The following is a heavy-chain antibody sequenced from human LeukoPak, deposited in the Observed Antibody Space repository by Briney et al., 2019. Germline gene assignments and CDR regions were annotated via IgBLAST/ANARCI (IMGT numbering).Heavy chain of an antibody. V-gene: IGHV4-4*08. CDR2: ISNSVST. D-gene: IGHD5-24*01. J-gene: IGHJ4*02. CDR1: GASISSYY. Sequence: SETLSLTRTVSGASISSYYWSWIRQPPGKGLEWIAFISNSVSTNYSPSLKSRVTISLDTSRKQLSLRLSSVIAADTAVYYCVATERWLQWDYWGQGTLVTVSS. CDR3: VATERWLQWDY.